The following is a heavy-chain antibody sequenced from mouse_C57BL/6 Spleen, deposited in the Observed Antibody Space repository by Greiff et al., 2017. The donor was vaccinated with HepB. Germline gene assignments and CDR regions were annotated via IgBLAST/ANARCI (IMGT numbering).Heavy chain of an antibody. Sequence: VKLVESGAELARPGASVKLSCKASGYTFTSYGISWVKQRPGQGLEWIGEIYPRSGNTYYNEKFKGKATLTADKSSSTAYMELRSLTSEDSAVYFCARDYSNSFDYWGQGTTLTVSS. CDR2: IYPRSGNT. CDR1: GYTFTSYG. V-gene: IGHV1-81*01. D-gene: IGHD2-5*01. J-gene: IGHJ2*01. CDR3: ARDYSNSFDY.